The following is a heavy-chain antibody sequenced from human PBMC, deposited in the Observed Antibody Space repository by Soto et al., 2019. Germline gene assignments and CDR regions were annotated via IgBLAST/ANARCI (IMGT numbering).Heavy chain of an antibody. CDR3: ASPTADDYYHYGVDV. V-gene: IGHV1-69*01. Sequence: QMQVLQSGAEVKKPGSSVKVSCKASGDTFNTYTVSWVRQAPGQGLEWLGGMLPIFGKTTYARKFQGRVTLTADESTSTVYLELRTLRSADTATYCCASPTADDYYHYGVDVWGQGNTVTVSS. CDR1: GDTFNTYT. D-gene: IGHD6-13*01. CDR2: MLPIFGKT. J-gene: IGHJ6*02.